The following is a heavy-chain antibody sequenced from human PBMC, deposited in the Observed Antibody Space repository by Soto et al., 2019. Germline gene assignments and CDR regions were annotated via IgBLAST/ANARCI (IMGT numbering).Heavy chain of an antibody. D-gene: IGHD3-9*01. CDR3: ARVYDILTGYYRAISYDAFDI. Sequence: ASVKVSCKASGYTFTSYGISWVRQAPGQGLERMGWISAYNGNTNYAQNLQGRVTMTTDTSTSTAYMELRSLRSDDTAVYYFARVYDILTGYYRAISYDAFDIWGQGTMVTVSS. V-gene: IGHV1-18*01. CDR2: ISAYNGNT. J-gene: IGHJ3*02. CDR1: GYTFTSYG.